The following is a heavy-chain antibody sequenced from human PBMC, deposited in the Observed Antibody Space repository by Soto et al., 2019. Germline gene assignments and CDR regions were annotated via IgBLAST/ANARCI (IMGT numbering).Heavy chain of an antibody. Sequence: PGGSLRLSCAASGFTFSSYGMHWVRQAPGKGLEWVAVIWYDGSNKYYADSVKGRFTISRDNSKNTLYLQMNSLRAEDTAVYYCARDRQGYSYGIDYWGQGTLVTVSS. CDR3: ARDRQGYSYGIDY. V-gene: IGHV3-33*01. CDR2: IWYDGSNK. D-gene: IGHD5-18*01. J-gene: IGHJ4*02. CDR1: GFTFSSYG.